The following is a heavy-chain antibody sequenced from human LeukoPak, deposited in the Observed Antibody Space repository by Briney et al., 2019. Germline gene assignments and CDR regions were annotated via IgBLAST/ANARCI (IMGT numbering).Heavy chain of an antibody. CDR3: ARVYRRYFDY. J-gene: IGHJ4*02. CDR2: ISSSGSTI. CDR1: GFTFSNYN. D-gene: IGHD1-14*01. V-gene: IGHV3-48*04. Sequence: GGSLRLSCAASGFTFSNYNMNWVRQAPGKGLEWVSYISSSGSTIYYADSVKGRFTISRDNAKNSLYLQMNSLRAEDTAVYYCARVYRRYFDYWGQGTLVTVSS.